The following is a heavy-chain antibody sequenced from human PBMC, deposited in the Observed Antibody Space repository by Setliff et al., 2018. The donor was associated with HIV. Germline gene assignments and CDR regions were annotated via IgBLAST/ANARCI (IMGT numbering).Heavy chain of an antibody. CDR2: MYYTGST. CDR3: ARDAGYCGGDCYPMVLDV. J-gene: IGHJ6*04. Sequence: PSETLSLTCTVSGGSISSSSYYWGWIRQPPGKGLEWIGSMYYTGSTYYNLSLKSRVTISVDTSKNQFSLKLSSVTAADTAVYYCARDAGYCGGDCYPMVLDVWGKGTTVTVSS. D-gene: IGHD2-21*01. CDR1: GGSISSSSYY. V-gene: IGHV4-39*07.